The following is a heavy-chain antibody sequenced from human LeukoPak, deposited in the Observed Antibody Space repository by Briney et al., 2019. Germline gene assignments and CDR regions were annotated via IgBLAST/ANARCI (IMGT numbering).Heavy chain of an antibody. D-gene: IGHD4-17*01. V-gene: IGHV3-21*01. J-gene: IGHJ4*02. CDR3: AREGMTTGIDY. CDR2: ISSSSSYI. Sequence: GGSLRLSCAASGFTFSSYSMNWVRQAPGKGLEWVSSISSSSSYIYYADSVKGRFTISRDNAKNSLYLQMNSLRAEGTAVYYCAREGMTTGIDYWGQGTLVTASS. CDR1: GFTFSSYS.